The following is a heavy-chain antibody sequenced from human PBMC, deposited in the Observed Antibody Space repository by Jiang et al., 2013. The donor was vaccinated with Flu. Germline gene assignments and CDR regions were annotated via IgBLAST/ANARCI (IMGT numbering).Heavy chain of an antibody. CDR1: GFTFSRYF. CDR3: VTAYNYNKPDY. V-gene: IGHV3-74*03. Sequence: GGLVHPGDSLRLSCAASGFTFSRYFMHWVRQAPGKGLVWVSRTNPDGSATMYADSVKGRFTVSRDNAKNTLYLQMSSLRVEDTAIYYCVTAYNYNKPDYWGQG. CDR2: TNPDGSAT. D-gene: IGHD4-11*01. J-gene: IGHJ4*02.